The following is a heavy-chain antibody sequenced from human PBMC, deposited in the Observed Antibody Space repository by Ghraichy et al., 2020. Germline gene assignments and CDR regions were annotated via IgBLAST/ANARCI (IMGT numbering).Heavy chain of an antibody. D-gene: IGHD3-16*01. CDR1: GFTVSSNH. J-gene: IGHJ4*02. CDR2: IYSGGNT. Sequence: LSLTCAASGFTVSSNHMSWVRQSVGKELEWVSTIYSGGNTLYADSVKGRFTISRDSSKSTLYLQMNSLRVEDTAVYFCLTFGGPIAPGYSGQGTLVSVSS. CDR3: LTFGGPIAPGY. V-gene: IGHV3-66*02.